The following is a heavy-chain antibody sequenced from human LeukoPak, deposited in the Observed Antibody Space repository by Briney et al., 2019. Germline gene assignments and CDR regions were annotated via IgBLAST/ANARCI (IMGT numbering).Heavy chain of an antibody. V-gene: IGHV4-34*01. D-gene: IGHD3-10*01. J-gene: IGHJ5*02. Sequence: KTSETLSLTCAVYGGSFSGYYWSWIRQPPGKGPEWIGEINHSGSTNYNPSLKSRVTISVDTSKNQFSLKLSSVTAADTAVYYCARGRRKIRSCWFDPWGQGTLVTVSS. CDR1: GGSFSGYY. CDR3: ARGRRKIRSCWFDP. CDR2: INHSGST.